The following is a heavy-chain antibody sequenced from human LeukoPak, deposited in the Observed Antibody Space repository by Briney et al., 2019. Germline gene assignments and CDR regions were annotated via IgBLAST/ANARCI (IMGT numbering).Heavy chain of an antibody. Sequence: PGRCLRLSCAASGFTFSNHAMMWVRQAPGRGLEWVSAISGGGVSTYYTDSVKGRFTISRDNSKNTLYLQMNSLRAEDTAVYYCALYLRVRGDYWGQGTLVSVSS. V-gene: IGHV3-23*01. CDR2: ISGGGVST. J-gene: IGHJ4*02. D-gene: IGHD3-10*01. CDR1: GFTFSNHA. CDR3: ALYLRVRGDY.